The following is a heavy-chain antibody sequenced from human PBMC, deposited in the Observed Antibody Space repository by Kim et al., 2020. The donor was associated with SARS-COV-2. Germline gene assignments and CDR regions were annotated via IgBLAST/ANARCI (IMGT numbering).Heavy chain of an antibody. Sequence: SETLSLTCAVYGGSFSGYYWSWIRQPPGKGLEWIGEINHSGSTNYNPSLKSRVTISVATSKNQFSLELSSVTAADKAVYYCAGVYVWGSYRRGGMDVWGQGTTVPVS. D-gene: IGHD3-16*02. CDR3: AGVYVWGSYRRGGMDV. CDR2: INHSGST. CDR1: GGSFSGYY. V-gene: IGHV4-34*01. J-gene: IGHJ6*02.